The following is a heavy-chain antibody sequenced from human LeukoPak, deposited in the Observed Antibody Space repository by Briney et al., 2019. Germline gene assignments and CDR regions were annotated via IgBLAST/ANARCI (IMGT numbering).Heavy chain of an antibody. Sequence: SETLSLTCTVSGGSISSYYWSWIRQPPGKGLEWIGYIYTSGSTNYNPSLKSRVTISVDTSKNQFSLKLSSVTAADTAVYYCARQSMGYYYYYMDAWGKGTTVTVSS. D-gene: IGHD6-6*01. J-gene: IGHJ6*03. CDR2: IYTSGST. CDR1: GGSISSYY. CDR3: ARQSMGYYYYYMDA. V-gene: IGHV4-4*09.